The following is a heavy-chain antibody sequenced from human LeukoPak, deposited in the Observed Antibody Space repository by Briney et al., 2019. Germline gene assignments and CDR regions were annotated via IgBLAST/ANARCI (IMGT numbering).Heavy chain of an antibody. CDR2: IYYSGST. CDR1: GGSISSYY. CDR3: ARDESSGWWGFFDY. Sequence: SETLSLTCTVSGGSISSYYWSWIRQPPGKGLEWIGYIYYSGSTNYNPSLKSRVTISVDTSKNQFSLKLSSVTAADTAVYYCARDESSGWWGFFDYWGQGTLVTVSS. D-gene: IGHD6-19*01. J-gene: IGHJ4*02. V-gene: IGHV4-59*01.